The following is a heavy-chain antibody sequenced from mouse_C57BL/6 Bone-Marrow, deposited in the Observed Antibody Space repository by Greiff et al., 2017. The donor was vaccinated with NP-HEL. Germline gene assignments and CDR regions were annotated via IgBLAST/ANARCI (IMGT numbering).Heavy chain of an antibody. CDR2: IWWDDDK. J-gene: IGHJ2*01. CDR3: ARIDYYGSTGHFDY. V-gene: IGHV8-8*01. D-gene: IGHD1-1*01. CDR1: GFSLSTFGMG. Sequence: QVTLKVCGPGILQPSQTLSLTCSFSGFSLSTFGMGVGWIRQPSGKGLEWLAHIWWDDDKYYNSALKSRLTISKDTSKNQVFLKIANVDTADTATYYCARIDYYGSTGHFDYWGQGTTLTVSS.